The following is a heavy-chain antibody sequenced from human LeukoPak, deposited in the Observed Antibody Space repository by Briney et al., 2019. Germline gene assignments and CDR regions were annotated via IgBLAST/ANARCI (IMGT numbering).Heavy chain of an antibody. CDR1: GFTFRMSG. CDR2: MSSDGIKS. J-gene: IGHJ4*02. D-gene: IGHD3-10*01. V-gene: IGHV3-30*04. CDR3: AKDHAGSGRAFEY. Sequence: GGSLRLSCATSGFTFRMSGVHWVRQAPGKGLEWVALMSSDGIKSYYADSVKGRFTVSRDTSKDIVYLQMKSLSADDTGIYYCAKDHAGSGRAFEYWGQGTLLAVSS.